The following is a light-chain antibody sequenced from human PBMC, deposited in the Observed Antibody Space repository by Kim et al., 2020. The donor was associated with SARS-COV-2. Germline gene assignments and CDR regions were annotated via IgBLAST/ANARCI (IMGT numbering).Light chain of an antibody. V-gene: IGKV1-8*01. CDR1: QGISSY. CDR3: QQYYSYPRT. J-gene: IGKJ1*01. Sequence: ASTGDRVTITCRASQGISSYLAWYQQKPGKAPKHLIYAASTLQSGVPSRFSGSGSGTDFTLTISCLQSEDFATYYCQQYYSYPRTFGQGTKVDIK. CDR2: AAS.